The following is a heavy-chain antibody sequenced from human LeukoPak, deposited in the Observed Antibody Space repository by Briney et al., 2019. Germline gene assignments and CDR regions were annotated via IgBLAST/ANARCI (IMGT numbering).Heavy chain of an antibody. CDR2: IKHSGST. CDR3: ARDAYGAYGFDN. V-gene: IGHV4-34*01. CDR1: GGSFRGYY. D-gene: IGHD4-17*01. Sequence: SKPWPPTCAVYGGSFRGYYWSWIRQPPPKGMEWIGEIKHSGSTNYNPSLKTRVTISVDTSKNQSSLQLSSVTAADTAVYYCARDAYGAYGFDNWGEGTLVTVSS. J-gene: IGHJ4*02.